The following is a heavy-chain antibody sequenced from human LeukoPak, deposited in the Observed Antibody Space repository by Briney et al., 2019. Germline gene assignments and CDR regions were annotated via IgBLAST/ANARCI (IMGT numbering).Heavy chain of an antibody. V-gene: IGHV3-7*01. Sequence: GGSLRLSCAASGFTFSTYWMSWVRQAPGKGLEWVADIKEDGSEKYYGDSVKGRFTISRDNAKNSLYLQMNSLRAEDTAVYYCARDSSGYQWGQGTLVTVSS. CDR3: ARDSSGYQ. J-gene: IGHJ4*02. CDR1: GFTFSTYW. CDR2: IKEDGSEK. D-gene: IGHD3-22*01.